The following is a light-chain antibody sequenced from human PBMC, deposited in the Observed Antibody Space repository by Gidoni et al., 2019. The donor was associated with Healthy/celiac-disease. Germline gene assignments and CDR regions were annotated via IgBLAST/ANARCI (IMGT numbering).Light chain of an antibody. CDR2: GAS. CDR1: QSVSSSY. Sequence: IVLTQSPGPLSSSPGERATLSCRASQSVSSSYIAWYQQKPGQAPRLLIYGASSRATGIPDRFSGSGSGTDFTLTISRLEPEDFAVYYCQQRGTFGQGTKVEIK. V-gene: IGKV3-20*01. J-gene: IGKJ1*01. CDR3: QQRGT.